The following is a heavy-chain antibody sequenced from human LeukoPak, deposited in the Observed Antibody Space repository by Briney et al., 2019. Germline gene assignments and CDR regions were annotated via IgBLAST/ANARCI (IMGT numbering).Heavy chain of an antibody. CDR1: GYSFTTYW. J-gene: IGHJ4*02. Sequence: GESLKISCKGSGYSFTTYWIGWVCQMPGKGLEWMAIIYPGDSDIKYNPSFQGQVTISADKSISTAYLQWSSLEASDTAMYYCATPGTSGTPAWDYWDQGTLVTVSS. CDR2: IYPGDSDI. V-gene: IGHV5-51*01. D-gene: IGHD3-10*01. CDR3: ATPGTSGTPAWDY.